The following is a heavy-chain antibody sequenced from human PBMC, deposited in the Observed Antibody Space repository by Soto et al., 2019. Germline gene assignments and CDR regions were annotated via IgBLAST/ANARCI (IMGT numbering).Heavy chain of an antibody. Sequence: ASVKVSCKSSGYTFTSYAMHWVRQAPGKRLEWMGWINAGNGNTKYSQKFQGRVTITRDTSASTAYMELSSLRSEDTAVYYCARDSHVLRYFDWLFPDYWGQGTLVTVSS. J-gene: IGHJ4*02. CDR1: GYTFTSYA. D-gene: IGHD3-9*01. CDR3: ARDSHVLRYFDWLFPDY. CDR2: INAGNGNT. V-gene: IGHV1-3*01.